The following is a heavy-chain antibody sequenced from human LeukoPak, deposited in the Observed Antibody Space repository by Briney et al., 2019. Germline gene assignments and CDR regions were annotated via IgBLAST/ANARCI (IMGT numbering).Heavy chain of an antibody. Sequence: AGGSLRLSCAASGFTFSSYWMHWVRQAPGKGLVWVSRIKSDGSDTSYADSVKGRFTISRDNAKNTLYLQMNSLRAEDTAVYYCATYYCAGSHCWGQGTQVTVSS. CDR1: GFTFSSYW. CDR2: IKSDGSDT. V-gene: IGHV3-74*01. J-gene: IGHJ4*02. D-gene: IGHD3-10*01. CDR3: ATYYCAGSHC.